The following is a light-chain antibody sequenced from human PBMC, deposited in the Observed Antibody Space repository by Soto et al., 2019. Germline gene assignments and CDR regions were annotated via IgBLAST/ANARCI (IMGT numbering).Light chain of an antibody. CDR3: HQYDTSPPP. CDR1: QTIGSY. Sequence: EIVLTQSPGTLSLSPGERATVSCRASQTIGSYIAWYQQKPGQSPRLLIHGTSSRATGIPDRISGSGSGTEFTLTISRLEPEDFAVYYCHQYDTSPPPFGPGTKVDIK. V-gene: IGKV3-20*01. J-gene: IGKJ3*01. CDR2: GTS.